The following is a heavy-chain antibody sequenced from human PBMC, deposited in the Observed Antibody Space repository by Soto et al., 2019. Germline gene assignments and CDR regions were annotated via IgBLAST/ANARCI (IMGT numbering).Heavy chain of an antibody. V-gene: IGHV1-18*01. D-gene: IGHD5-12*01. CDR1: GYTFRNYD. Sequence: QVQLVQSGAEVKRPGASVKVSCKASGYTFRNYDVAWVRRAPGHGLEWMGGLSISKGKTYYQESLQGRVTMTIDTGTTTAYMEVRSLRSDDTTVYYCARKGYIGNFGLYVWSQVTTVTVAS. J-gene: IGHJ6*02. CDR3: ARKGYIGNFGLYV. CDR2: LSISKGKT.